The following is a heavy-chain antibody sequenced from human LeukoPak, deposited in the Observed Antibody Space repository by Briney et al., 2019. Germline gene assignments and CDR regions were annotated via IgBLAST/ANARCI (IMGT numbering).Heavy chain of an antibody. J-gene: IGHJ4*02. V-gene: IGHV3-21*01. D-gene: IGHD6-19*01. CDR2: ISTSSSYI. CDR3: ARVSAHAGIAVAASDY. CDR1: GFTFNRFT. Sequence: GGSLRLSCAASGFTFNRFTMNWVRQAPGKGLEWVSSISTSSSYIYYADSVKGRFTISRHNAKNSLYLQLNSLRVGDTALYYCARVSAHAGIAVAASDYWGQGTLVTVSS.